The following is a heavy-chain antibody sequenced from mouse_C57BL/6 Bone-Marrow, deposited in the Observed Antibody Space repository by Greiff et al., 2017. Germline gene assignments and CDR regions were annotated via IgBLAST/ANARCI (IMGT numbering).Heavy chain of an antibody. CDR1: GFTFSSYG. V-gene: IGHV5-6*01. D-gene: IGHD1-1*01. Sequence: EVKLMESGGDLVKPGGSLKLSCAASGFTFSSYGMSWVRQTPDKRLEWVATISSGGSYTYYPDSVKGRFTISRDNDKNTLYLQMSSLKSEATAMYYCARGDGDWYFDVWGTGTTVTVSS. J-gene: IGHJ1*03. CDR3: ARGDGDWYFDV. CDR2: ISSGGSYT.